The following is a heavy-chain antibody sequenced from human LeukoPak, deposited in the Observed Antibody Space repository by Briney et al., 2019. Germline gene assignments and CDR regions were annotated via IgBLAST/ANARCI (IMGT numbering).Heavy chain of an antibody. CDR3: AINVFWSGYYPFDY. CDR1: GGSFSGYY. Sequence: SETLSLTCAVYGGSFSGYYWSWIRQPPGKGLEWIGEINHSGSTNYNPSLKSRVTISVDTSKNQFSLKLSSVTAADTAVYYCAINVFWSGYYPFDYWGQGTLVTVSS. J-gene: IGHJ4*02. CDR2: INHSGST. V-gene: IGHV4-34*01. D-gene: IGHD3-3*01.